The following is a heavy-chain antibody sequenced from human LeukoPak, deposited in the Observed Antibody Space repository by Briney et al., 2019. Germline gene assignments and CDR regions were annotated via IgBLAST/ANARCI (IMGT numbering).Heavy chain of an antibody. CDR3: AKDLAVGTTPRVYAFDV. D-gene: IGHD1-26*01. Sequence: GGSLTLSCAASGFTFYDYAMHRVRQVPGKGLEWVGGVNRDSTTIAYGDSVKGRFTIFRDNARNSLYLQMDSLRTGDTALYYCAKDLAVGTTPRVYAFDVWGQGTMVTVS. CDR2: VNRDSTTI. J-gene: IGHJ3*01. CDR1: GFTFYDYA. V-gene: IGHV3-9*01.